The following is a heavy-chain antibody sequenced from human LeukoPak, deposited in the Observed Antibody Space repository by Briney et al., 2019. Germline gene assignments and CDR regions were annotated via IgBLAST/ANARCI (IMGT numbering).Heavy chain of an antibody. CDR3: ARVSYPGSSTSCPPGY. V-gene: IGHV3-33*01. Sequence: GRSLRLSCAASGFTFSSYGMHWVRQAPGKGLEWVAVIWYDGSNKYYADSVKGRFTISRDNSKKTLYLQMNSLRAEDTAVYYCARVSYPGSSTSCPPGYWGQGTLVTVSS. CDR1: GFTFSSYG. D-gene: IGHD2-2*01. CDR2: IWYDGSNK. J-gene: IGHJ4*02.